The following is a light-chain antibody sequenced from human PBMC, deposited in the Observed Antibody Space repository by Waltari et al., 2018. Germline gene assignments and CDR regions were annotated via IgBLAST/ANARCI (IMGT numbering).Light chain of an antibody. V-gene: IGLV2-14*03. J-gene: IGLJ1*01. CDR3: SSYTTTSTYV. CDR2: DVN. CDR1: SSDIGRYYY. Sequence: QSALTQPASVSGSPGQSITISCTGTSSDIGRYYYVSWYQHNPGKAHKLMIFDVNERPSGFSHRFSGSKSGNAASLTISGLQSEDEAHYFCSSYTTTSTYVFGTGTKVTVL.